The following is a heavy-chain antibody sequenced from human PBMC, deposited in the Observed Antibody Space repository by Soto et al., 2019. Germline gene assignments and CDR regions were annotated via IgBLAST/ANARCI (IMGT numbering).Heavy chain of an antibody. V-gene: IGHV4-34*01. D-gene: IGHD1-26*01. Sequence: SETLSLTCAVYGGSFSGYYWSWIRQPPGKGLEWIGEINHIGGTNYDPSLNSRVTISLDTSKNQFTLRLSSVTAAGTAVYYCARGTWDLRFDPWGQGTLVTVSS. CDR3: ARGTWDLRFDP. CDR1: GGSFSGYY. J-gene: IGHJ5*02. CDR2: INHIGGT.